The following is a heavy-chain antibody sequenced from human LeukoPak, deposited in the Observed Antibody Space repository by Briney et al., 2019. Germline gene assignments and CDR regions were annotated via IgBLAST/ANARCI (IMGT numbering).Heavy chain of an antibody. CDR2: IIPIFGTA. Sequence: GASVKVSCKASGGTFSSYAISWVRQAPGQGLEWMGGIIPIFGTANYAQKFQGRVTITADESTSTVYMELSSLRSEDTAVYYCARRGLQRDVEYWGQGTLVTVSS. D-gene: IGHD4-11*01. J-gene: IGHJ4*02. CDR1: GGTFSSYA. V-gene: IGHV1-69*13. CDR3: ARRGLQRDVEY.